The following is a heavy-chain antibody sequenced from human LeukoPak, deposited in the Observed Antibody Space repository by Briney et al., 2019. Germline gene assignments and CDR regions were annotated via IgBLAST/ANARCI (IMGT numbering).Heavy chain of an antibody. Sequence: GGSLRLSCAASGFTFSSYGMHWVRQAPGKGLEWVAVIWYDGSNKYYADSVKGRFTISRDNSKNTLYLQMNSLRAEDTAVYYCVRGTPSGWYGVYWGQGTLVTVSS. CDR2: IWYDGSNK. CDR1: GFTFSSYG. D-gene: IGHD6-19*01. CDR3: VRGTPSGWYGVY. V-gene: IGHV3-33*01. J-gene: IGHJ4*02.